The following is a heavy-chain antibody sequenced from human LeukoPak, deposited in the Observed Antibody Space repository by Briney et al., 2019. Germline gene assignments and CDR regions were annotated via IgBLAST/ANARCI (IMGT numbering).Heavy chain of an antibody. J-gene: IGHJ4*02. CDR1: GDSINSLDL. CDR3: AGLVGRYSSGLYYYYFDY. D-gene: IGHD3-22*01. V-gene: IGHV4-4*02. Sequence: SETLSLTCTVSGDSINSLDLWSWVRQPPGKGLEWVGEMYLSGTTHSNPSVESRVTISIDKSKNQFFLNLSSVTAADTAVYYCAGLVGRYSSGLYYYYFDYWGQGTLVTVSS. CDR2: MYLSGTT.